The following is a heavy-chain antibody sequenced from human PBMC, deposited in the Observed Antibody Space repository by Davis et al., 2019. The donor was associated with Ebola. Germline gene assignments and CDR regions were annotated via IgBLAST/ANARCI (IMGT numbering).Heavy chain of an antibody. D-gene: IGHD5-12*01. V-gene: IGHV1-46*01. CDR1: GYTFTSYY. CDR3: ARDRGDIVATIESVYGMDV. J-gene: IGHJ6*02. CDR2: INPSGGST. Sequence: AASVKVSCKASGYTFTSYYMHWVRQAPGQGLEWMGIINPSGGSTSYAQKFQGRVTMTRDTSTSTVYMELSSLRSEDTAVYYCARDRGDIVATIESVYGMDVWGQGTTVTVSS.